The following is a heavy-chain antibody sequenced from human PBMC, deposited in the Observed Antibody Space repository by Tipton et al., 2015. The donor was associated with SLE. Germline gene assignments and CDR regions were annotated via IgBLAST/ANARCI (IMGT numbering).Heavy chain of an antibody. J-gene: IGHJ4*02. CDR2: ISGSGGST. CDR1: GFTFSSYA. Sequence: SLRLSCAASGFTFSSYAMSWVRQAPGKGLEWVSAISGSGGSTYYADSVKGRFTISRDNAKNSLYLQMNSLRAEDTAVYYCARDLGMENPVDYWGQGTLVTVSS. V-gene: IGHV3-23*01. D-gene: IGHD7-27*01. CDR3: ARDLGMENPVDY.